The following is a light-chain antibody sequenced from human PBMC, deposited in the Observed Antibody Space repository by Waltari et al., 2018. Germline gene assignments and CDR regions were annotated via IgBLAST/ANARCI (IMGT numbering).Light chain of an antibody. CDR1: SSDIGAYNY. Sequence: HSALTQPASVSGSPGQSITISCTGTSSDIGAYNYVSWYQQHPGKAPKLIIFDVNNPPPGGSSRLSGSKSCNTAPLTIPGIQAEEEADFYCCPFTSTRSWVFRGGTKLAVL. J-gene: IGLJ3*02. CDR3: CPFTSTRSWV. CDR2: DVN. V-gene: IGLV2-14*03.